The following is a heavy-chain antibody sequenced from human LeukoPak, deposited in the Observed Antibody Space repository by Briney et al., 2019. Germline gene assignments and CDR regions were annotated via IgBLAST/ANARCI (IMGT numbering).Heavy chain of an antibody. V-gene: IGHV4-34*01. Sequence: GSLRLSCAASRFTFSSYWMTWVRQPPGKRLEWIGEINHSGGTNYNPSLKSRVTISVDTSKNQFSLKLNSVTAADTAVYYCARHYGPWGQGTLVTVSS. J-gene: IGHJ5*02. CDR1: RFTFSSYW. D-gene: IGHD3-16*01. CDR3: ARHYGP. CDR2: INHSGGT.